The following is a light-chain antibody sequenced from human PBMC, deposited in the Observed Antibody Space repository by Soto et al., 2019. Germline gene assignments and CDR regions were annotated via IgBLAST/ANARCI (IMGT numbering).Light chain of an antibody. CDR2: AAS. Sequence: IVMTQTPLSLPVTPGEPASISCRSSQSLFDSDNGNTYLNWYQQKPGKAPKLLIYAASTLQSGVPSRFSGSGSGTDFTLTISRLEPEDFAVYYCQQYGSSLTLGQGTRLEIK. CDR3: QQYGSSLT. CDR1: QSLFDSDNGNTY. V-gene: IGKV2-40*01. J-gene: IGKJ5*01.